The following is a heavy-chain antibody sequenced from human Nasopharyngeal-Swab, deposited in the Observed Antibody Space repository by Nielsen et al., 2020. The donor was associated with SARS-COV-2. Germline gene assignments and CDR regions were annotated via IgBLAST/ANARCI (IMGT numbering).Heavy chain of an antibody. Sequence: ASVKVSCKASGYTFTSYYMHWVRQAPGQGLEWMGIISPSGGSTSYAQKFQGRVTMTRDTSTSTVYMELSSLRSEDTAVYYCARYTAMVLFDIWGQGTMVTVSS. CDR1: GYTFTSYY. CDR3: ARYTAMVLFDI. D-gene: IGHD5-18*01. V-gene: IGHV1-46*01. J-gene: IGHJ3*02. CDR2: ISPSGGST.